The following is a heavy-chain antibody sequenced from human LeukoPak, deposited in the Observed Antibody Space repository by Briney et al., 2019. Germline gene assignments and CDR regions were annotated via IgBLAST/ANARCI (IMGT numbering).Heavy chain of an antibody. CDR3: ARDTDCGGDCYSYYFDY. D-gene: IGHD2-21*02. V-gene: IGHV3-30-3*01. Sequence: PGRSLRLSCAASEFTFSSFAMPWVRQAPGKGLEWVAVISYDGSNKYYADSVKGRFTISRDNSKNTLYLQMNSLRAEDTAMYYCARDTDCGGDCYSYYFDYWGQGTLVTVSS. J-gene: IGHJ4*02. CDR1: EFTFSSFA. CDR2: ISYDGSNK.